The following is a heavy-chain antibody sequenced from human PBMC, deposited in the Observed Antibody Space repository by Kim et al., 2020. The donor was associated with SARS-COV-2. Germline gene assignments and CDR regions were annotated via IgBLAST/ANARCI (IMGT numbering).Heavy chain of an antibody. J-gene: IGHJ6*02. CDR3: AREDSEGDSKWLRPLYYYYAMDV. Sequence: ASVKVSCKASGDTFTGYYMHWVRQAPGQGLEWMGRINPNSGGTNYAQKFQGRVTLTRDTSISTAYMELSRLRSDDTAVYYCAREDSEGDSKWLRPLYYYYAMDVWGQGTTVTVSS. CDR1: GDTFTGYY. CDR2: INPNSGGT. V-gene: IGHV1-2*06. D-gene: IGHD5-12*01.